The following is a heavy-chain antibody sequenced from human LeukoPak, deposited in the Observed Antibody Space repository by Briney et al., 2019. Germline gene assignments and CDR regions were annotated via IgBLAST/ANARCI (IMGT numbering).Heavy chain of an antibody. D-gene: IGHD3-22*01. CDR3: AREYDTAFDI. J-gene: IGHJ3*02. CDR2: IYHSGST. Sequence: SETLSLTCAVSGGSISSGGYSWSWIRQPPGTGLEWIGYIYHSGSTYYNPSLKSRVTISVDRSKNQFSLKLSSVTAADTAVYYCAREYDTAFDIWGQGTMVTVSS. CDR1: GGSISSGGYS. V-gene: IGHV4-30-2*01.